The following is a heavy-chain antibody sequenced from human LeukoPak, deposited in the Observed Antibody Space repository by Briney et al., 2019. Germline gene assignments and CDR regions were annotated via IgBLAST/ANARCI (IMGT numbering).Heavy chain of an antibody. J-gene: IGHJ3*02. CDR2: INHSGST. CDR1: GGSISSGSYY. V-gene: IGHV4-39*07. D-gene: IGHD1-26*01. CDR3: ARGPVGGATYYDGDAFDI. Sequence: SETLSLTCTVSGGSISSGSYYWSWIRQPPGKGLEWIGEINHSGSTNYNPSLKSRVTISVDTSKNQFSLKLSSVTAVDTAVYYCARGPVGGATYYDGDAFDIWGQGTMVTVSS.